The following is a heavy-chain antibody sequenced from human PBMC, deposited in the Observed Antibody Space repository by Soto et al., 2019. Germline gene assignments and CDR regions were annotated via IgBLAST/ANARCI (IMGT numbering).Heavy chain of an antibody. J-gene: IGHJ6*02. V-gene: IGHV1-18*01. CDR3: ARDLPTMDV. Sequence: GASVKVSCKASGYTFSTSGMSWLRQAPGQGLGWMGWISTYNGDTNDAQKLQGRVTMTTDTSTSTAYMELRSLRSDDTAVYYCARDLPTMDVWGQGTTVTVSS. CDR1: GYTFSTSG. CDR2: ISTYNGDT.